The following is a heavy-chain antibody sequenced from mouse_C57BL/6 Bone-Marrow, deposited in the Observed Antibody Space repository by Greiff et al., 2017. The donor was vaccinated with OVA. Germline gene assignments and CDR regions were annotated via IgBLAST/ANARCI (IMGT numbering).Heavy chain of an antibody. CDR1: GFSFNTYA. D-gene: IGHD4-1*01. CDR3: VRHGELSDYFDY. CDR2: IRSKSNNYAT. V-gene: IGHV10-1*01. Sequence: DVKLVESGGGLVQPKGSLKLSCAASGFSFNTYAMNWVRQAPGKGLEWVARIRSKSNNYATYYADSVKDRFTISRDDSESMLYLQMNNLKTEDTAMYYCVRHGELSDYFDYWGQGTTLTVSS. J-gene: IGHJ2*01.